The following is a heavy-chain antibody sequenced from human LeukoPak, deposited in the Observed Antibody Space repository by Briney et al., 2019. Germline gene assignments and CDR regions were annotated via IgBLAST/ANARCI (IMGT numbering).Heavy chain of an antibody. CDR2: ISSSSSTI. J-gene: IGHJ4*02. V-gene: IGHV3-48*04. D-gene: IGHD3-22*01. Sequence: GGSLRVSCAASGFTFSSYSINWVRQAPGKGLEWVSYISSSSSTIYYADSVKGRFTISRDNAKNSLYLQMNSLRAEDTAVYYCARDIYYDSSGYYGSVYWGQGTLVTVSS. CDR3: ARDIYYDSSGYYGSVY. CDR1: GFTFSSYS.